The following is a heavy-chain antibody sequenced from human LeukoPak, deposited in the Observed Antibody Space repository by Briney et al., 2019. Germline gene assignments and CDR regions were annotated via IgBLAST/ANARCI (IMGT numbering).Heavy chain of an antibody. CDR3: ARGTDTKPFWSGYWVDV. Sequence: GGSLRLSCAASGFTFSSYAMSWVRQAPGKGLEWVSAISGSGGTTYYAETVKGRFAISRDNSKNTLYLQMNSLRAEDTAVYYCARGTDTKPFWSGYWVDVWGQGTTVTVSS. V-gene: IGHV3-23*01. D-gene: IGHD3-3*01. CDR2: ISGSGGTT. J-gene: IGHJ6*02. CDR1: GFTFSSYA.